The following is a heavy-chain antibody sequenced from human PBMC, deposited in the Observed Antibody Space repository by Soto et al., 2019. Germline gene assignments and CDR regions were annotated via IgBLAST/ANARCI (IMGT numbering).Heavy chain of an antibody. V-gene: IGHV4-31*03. CDR3: ARYYDIFTGYWVLNYGMDG. Sequence: SETLSLTCTVSGGSISSGGYYWSWIRQHPGKGLEWIGYIYYSGSTYYNPSLKSRVTISVDTSKNQFSLKLSSVTAADTAVYYCARYYDIFTGYWVLNYGMDGWGPGTTVTLSS. J-gene: IGHJ6*02. CDR2: IYYSGST. CDR1: GGSISSGGYY. D-gene: IGHD3-9*01.